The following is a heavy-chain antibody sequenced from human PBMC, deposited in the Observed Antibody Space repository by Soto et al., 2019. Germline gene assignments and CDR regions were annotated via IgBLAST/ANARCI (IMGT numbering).Heavy chain of an antibody. CDR3: ARDIVATISTPYFDY. Sequence: PGGSLRLSCAASGFTFSSYSMNWVRQAPGKGLEWVSYISSGSSTIYYADSVKGRFTISRDNAKNSLYLQMNSLRDEDTAVYYCARDIVATISTPYFDYWGQGTLVTLS. CDR1: GFTFSSYS. J-gene: IGHJ4*02. D-gene: IGHD5-12*01. V-gene: IGHV3-48*02. CDR2: ISSGSSTI.